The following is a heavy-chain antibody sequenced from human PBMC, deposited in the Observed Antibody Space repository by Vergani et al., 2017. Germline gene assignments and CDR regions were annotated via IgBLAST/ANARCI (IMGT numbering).Heavy chain of an antibody. D-gene: IGHD5-18*01. Sequence: EVQLVESGGGLVQPGGSLRLSCAASGFTVSSNYMSWVRQAPGKGLEWVSVIYSGGSTYYADSVKGRFTISRDNSKNTLYLKMNSLRAEDTAVYYCARDIREYSYAGSPLGYMDVWGKGTTVTVSS. CDR3: ARDIREYSYAGSPLGYMDV. V-gene: IGHV3-66*02. CDR2: IYSGGST. J-gene: IGHJ6*03. CDR1: GFTVSSNY.